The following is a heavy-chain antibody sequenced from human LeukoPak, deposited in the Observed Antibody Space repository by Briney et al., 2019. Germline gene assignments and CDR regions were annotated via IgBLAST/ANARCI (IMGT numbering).Heavy chain of an antibody. J-gene: IGHJ4*02. CDR1: GVTFRSYW. Sequence: GGSLRLSCAASGVTFRSYWMHWVRQVPGKGPVWVSRISGDGSSTAYADSVKGRFTISRDNAKNTLCLQMNSLRAEDTAVYYCAREGLYCSNGVCFRAAFDSWGQGTLVTVSS. V-gene: IGHV3-74*01. D-gene: IGHD2-8*01. CDR2: ISGDGSST. CDR3: AREGLYCSNGVCFRAAFDS.